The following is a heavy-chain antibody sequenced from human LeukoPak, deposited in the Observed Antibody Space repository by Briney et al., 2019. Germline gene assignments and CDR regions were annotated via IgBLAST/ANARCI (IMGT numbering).Heavy chain of an antibody. V-gene: IGHV4-4*02. CDR3: ARRRLPPSLEAYY. CDR2: IHHSGTT. D-gene: IGHD5-18*01. J-gene: IGHJ4*02. CDR1: GASLSSSNW. Sequence: SGTLSLTCSVSGASLSSSNWWSWVRQFPDKGLEWIGEIHHSGTTNYHSSLKSRVIISIDKSKNQFSLKLNSVTAADTAVYYCARRRLPPSLEAYYWGQGALVTVSS.